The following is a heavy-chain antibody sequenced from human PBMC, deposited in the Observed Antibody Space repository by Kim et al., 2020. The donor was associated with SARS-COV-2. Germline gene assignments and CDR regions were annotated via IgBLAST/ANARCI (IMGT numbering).Heavy chain of an antibody. CDR1: GFTFSSYG. Sequence: GGSLRRSCAASGFTFSSYGMHWVRQAPGKGLEWVAVIWYDGSNKYYADSVKGRFTISRDNSKNTLYLQMNSLRAEDTAVYYCATSAYCGGDCYSGGHDAFDIWGQGTMVTVSS. V-gene: IGHV3-33*01. D-gene: IGHD2-21*01. CDR3: ATSAYCGGDCYSGGHDAFDI. CDR2: IWYDGSNK. J-gene: IGHJ3*02.